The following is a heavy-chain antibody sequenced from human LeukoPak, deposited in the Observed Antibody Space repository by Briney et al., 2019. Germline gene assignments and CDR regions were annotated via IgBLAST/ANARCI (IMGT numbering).Heavy chain of an antibody. V-gene: IGHV1-18*01. CDR1: GYTFTSYG. CDR3: ARAPKRITMVREPYYFDY. D-gene: IGHD3-10*01. Sequence: ASVKVSCKASGYTFTSYGISWVRQAPGQGLEWMGWISAYNGNTNYAQKLQGRVTMTTDTSTSTAYMELRSLRSDDTAVYYCARAPKRITMVREPYYFDYWGQGTLVTVSS. J-gene: IGHJ4*02. CDR2: ISAYNGNT.